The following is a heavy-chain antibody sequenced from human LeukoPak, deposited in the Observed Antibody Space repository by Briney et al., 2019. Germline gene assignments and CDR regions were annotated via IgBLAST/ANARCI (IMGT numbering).Heavy chain of an antibody. J-gene: IGHJ6*03. CDR3: ARELIVLEPAARRYDYYMDV. CDR2: MHPNNGDT. D-gene: IGHD2-2*01. Sequence: VSVKVSCKASGYTFTSYNINWVRQAPGQGLEWMAWMHPNNGDTGYAQKSQDRVTVTSNTSISTAYMELRSLTSEDTAVYYCARELIVLEPAARRYDYYMDVWGIGTTVSVSS. V-gene: IGHV1-8*03. CDR1: GYTFTSYN.